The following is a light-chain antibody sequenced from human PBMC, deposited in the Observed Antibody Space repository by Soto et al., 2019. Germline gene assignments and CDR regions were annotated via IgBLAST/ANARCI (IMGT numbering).Light chain of an antibody. CDR1: QSVSSSY. Sequence: EIVLTQSPGTLSLSPGERATLSSRASQSVSSSYLAWYQQKPGQAPRLLIYGASSRATGIPDRFSGSGSGTDFTLTIGRLEPEDFAVYYCQQYGSSPWTFGQGTKVEIK. CDR2: GAS. J-gene: IGKJ1*01. V-gene: IGKV3-20*01. CDR3: QQYGSSPWT.